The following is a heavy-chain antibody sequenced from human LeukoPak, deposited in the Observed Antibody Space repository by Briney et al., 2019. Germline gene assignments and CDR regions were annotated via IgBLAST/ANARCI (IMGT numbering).Heavy chain of an antibody. D-gene: IGHD6-13*01. CDR3: AKDRGSSGVLASFDS. J-gene: IGHJ4*02. Sequence: GGSLRLSCAASGFTFSTYGMHWVRQAPGKGLEWVALIWYDGSNKYFADSVKGRFTISRDNSKNTLYLQMNSLRGEDTAVYHCAKDRGSSGVLASFDSWGQGTLVTVSS. CDR1: GFTFSTYG. CDR2: IWYDGSNK. V-gene: IGHV3-33*06.